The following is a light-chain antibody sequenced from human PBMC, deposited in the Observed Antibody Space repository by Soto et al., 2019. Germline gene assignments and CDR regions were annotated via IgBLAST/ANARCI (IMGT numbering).Light chain of an antibody. V-gene: IGLV2-14*01. CDR2: EVN. J-gene: IGLJ1*01. CDR1: SSDVGGYNY. CDR3: TSYTSSSTYV. Sequence: QSALTQPASVSGSPGQSITISYTGTSSDVGGYNYVSWYQQHPGKAPKLMIYEVNNRPSGVSNRFSGSKSGNTASLTISGLQAEDEADYYCTSYTSSSTYVFGTGTKVTVL.